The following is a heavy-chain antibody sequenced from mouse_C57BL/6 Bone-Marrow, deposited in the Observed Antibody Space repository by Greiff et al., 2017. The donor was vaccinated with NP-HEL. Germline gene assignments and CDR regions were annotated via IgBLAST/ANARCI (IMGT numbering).Heavy chain of an antibody. J-gene: IGHJ1*03. V-gene: IGHV5-6*01. CDR1: GFTFSSYG. CDR2: ISSGGSYT. D-gene: IGHD1-1*01. Sequence: EVQGVESGGDLVKPGGSLKLSCAASGFTFSSYGMSWVRQTPDKRLEWVATISSGGSYTYYPDSVKGRFTISRDNAKNTLYLQMSSLKSEDTAMYYCARPPYYYGSRIYWYFDVWGTGTTVTVSS. CDR3: ARPPYYYGSRIYWYFDV.